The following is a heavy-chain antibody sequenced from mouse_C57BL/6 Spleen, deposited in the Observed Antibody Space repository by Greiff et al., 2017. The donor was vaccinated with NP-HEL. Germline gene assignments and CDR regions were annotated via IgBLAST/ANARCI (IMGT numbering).Heavy chain of an antibody. CDR3: AKGNYDYENYFDY. V-gene: IGHV5-17*01. CDR2: ISSGSSTI. CDR1: GFTFSDYG. D-gene: IGHD2-4*01. Sequence: EVKVVESGGGLVKPGGSLKLSCAASGFTFSDYGMHWVRQAPEKGLEWVAYISSGSSTIYYADTVKGRATITRDNAKNTLFLRMTSLRSEDTAMYYCAKGNYDYENYFDYWGQGTTLTVSS. J-gene: IGHJ2*01.